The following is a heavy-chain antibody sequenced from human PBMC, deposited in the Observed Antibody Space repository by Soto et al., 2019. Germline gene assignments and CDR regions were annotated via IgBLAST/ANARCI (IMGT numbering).Heavy chain of an antibody. V-gene: IGHV4-61*01. CDR1: GGSVSSGSHY. CDR2: IYYTGNT. J-gene: IGHJ6*02. Sequence: SETLSLPCTVSGGSVSSGSHYWSWIRQPPGKGLEWIGYIYYTGNTNYNPSLLSRVTISVDTSKNQFSLRLSSVTAADTAVYYCARGEYCSGETCPGYYYCYNGRDVWGQGTTGAFSS. D-gene: IGHD2-15*01. CDR3: ARGEYCSGETCPGYYYCYNGRDV.